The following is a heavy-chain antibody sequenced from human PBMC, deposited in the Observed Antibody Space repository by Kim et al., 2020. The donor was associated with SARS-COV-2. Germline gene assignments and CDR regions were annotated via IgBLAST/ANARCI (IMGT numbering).Heavy chain of an antibody. CDR3: ASTDTAMVGFDY. Sequence: NYAQKFQGRGTITADESTSTAYMELSSLRSEDTAVYYCASTDTAMVGFDYWGQGTLVTVSS. V-gene: IGHV1-69*01. J-gene: IGHJ4*02. D-gene: IGHD5-18*01.